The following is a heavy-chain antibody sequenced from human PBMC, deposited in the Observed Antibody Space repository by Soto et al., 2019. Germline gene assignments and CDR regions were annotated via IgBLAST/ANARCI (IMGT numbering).Heavy chain of an antibody. Sequence: GSLRLSCAASGFTFSSYAMSWVRQAPGKGLEWVSAISGSVGSKSYADSVKGRFTISSDTFKNTMYLQINSLRADDTAVYYCAKGTASDYWGQGTLVTVSS. V-gene: IGHV3-23*01. CDR3: AKGTASDY. CDR2: ISGSVGSK. J-gene: IGHJ4*02. CDR1: GFTFSSYA.